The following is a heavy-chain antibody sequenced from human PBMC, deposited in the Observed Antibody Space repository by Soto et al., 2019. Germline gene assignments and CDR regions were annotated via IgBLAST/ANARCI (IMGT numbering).Heavy chain of an antibody. CDR1: GYTFTGYY. CDR3: ARGNPDLQYYYYYMDV. J-gene: IGHJ6*03. CDR2: INPNSGGT. V-gene: IGHV1-2*04. Sequence: ASVKVSCKASGYTFTGYYMHWVRQAPGQGLEWMGWINPNSGGTNYAQKFQGWVTMTRDTSISTAYMELSRLRSDDTAVYYCARGNPDLQYYYYYMDVWGKGTTVTVS.